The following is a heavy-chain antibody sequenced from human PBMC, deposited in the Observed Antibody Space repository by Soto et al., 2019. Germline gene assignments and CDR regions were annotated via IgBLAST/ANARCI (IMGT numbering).Heavy chain of an antibody. Sequence: SETLSLTCTVSGGSIGSYHWSWVRQPPGKGLEWIASVYYTGTTNYNPSLGSRVTISIDAPGNRFSMEITSVTAADTAIYYCARDTVLTGMFDFWGQGTLVTVSS. V-gene: IGHV4-59*01. J-gene: IGHJ4*02. CDR1: GGSIGSYH. D-gene: IGHD4-17*01. CDR3: ARDTVLTGMFDF. CDR2: VYYTGTT.